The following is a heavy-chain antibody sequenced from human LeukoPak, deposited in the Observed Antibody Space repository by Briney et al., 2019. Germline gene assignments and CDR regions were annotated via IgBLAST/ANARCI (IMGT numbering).Heavy chain of an antibody. Sequence: SETLSLTCAVYGGSFSGYYWSWIRQPPGKGLEWIGEINHSGSTNYNPSLKSRVTISVDTSKNQFSLKLSSVTAADTAVYYCARPNRHVVVPAAIFRTGRAFDIWGQGTMVTVSS. J-gene: IGHJ3*02. CDR2: INHSGST. CDR3: ARPNRHVVVPAAIFRTGRAFDI. V-gene: IGHV4-34*01. CDR1: GGSFSGYY. D-gene: IGHD2-2*01.